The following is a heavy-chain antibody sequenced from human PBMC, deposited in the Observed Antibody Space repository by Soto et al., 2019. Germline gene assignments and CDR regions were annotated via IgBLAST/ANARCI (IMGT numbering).Heavy chain of an antibody. CDR2: MYSSGTT. V-gene: IGHV4-30-4*01. CDR1: GGSINSGDYF. D-gene: IGHD6-19*01. Sequence: QVQLQESGPGLVMPSQTLSLTCTVTGGSINSGDYFWTWIRQSPGKGLAWFGYMYSSGTTYYNPSLNSRISISADTAKSQFSLKLRSVTAADTAGYYCVRLCCSSSGCGRGGCFGPWGQGSLVSVCS. CDR3: VRLCCSSSGCGRGGCFGP. J-gene: IGHJ5*02.